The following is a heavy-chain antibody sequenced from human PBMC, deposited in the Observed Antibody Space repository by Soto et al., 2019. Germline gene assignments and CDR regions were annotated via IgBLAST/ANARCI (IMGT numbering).Heavy chain of an antibody. V-gene: IGHV3-48*01. J-gene: IGHJ5*02. CDR3: ARDLGRHDFWSGYR. Sequence: GGSLRLSCAASGFTFSSYSMNWVRQAPGKGLEWVSYISSSSSTIYYADSVKGRFTISRDNAKNSLYLQMNSLRAEDTAVYYCARDLGRHDFWSGYRWGQGTLVTVSS. CDR2: ISSSSSTI. CDR1: GFTFSSYS. D-gene: IGHD3-3*01.